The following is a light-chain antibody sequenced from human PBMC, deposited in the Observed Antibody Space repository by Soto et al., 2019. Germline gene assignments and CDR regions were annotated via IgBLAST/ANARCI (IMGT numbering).Light chain of an antibody. CDR2: GVK. CDR3: TSFTSSNTVV. Sequence: QSALTQPPSVSGSPGQSVTISCSGTSSDIGSYNRVSWYQQSPGTAPKVIIYGVKNRPSGVPDRFSGSKSGNTASLTISGLQAEDEADYYCTSFTSSNTVVFGGGTKLTVL. V-gene: IGLV2-18*02. CDR1: SSDIGSYNR. J-gene: IGLJ2*01.